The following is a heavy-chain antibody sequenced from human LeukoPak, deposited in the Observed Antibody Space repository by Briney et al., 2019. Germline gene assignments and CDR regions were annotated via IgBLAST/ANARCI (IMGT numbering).Heavy chain of an antibody. J-gene: IGHJ6*02. D-gene: IGHD1-26*01. CDR3: AKDLLGGDSGSYYEVGELGMDV. CDR2: ISSSSSYT. V-gene: IGHV3-11*06. Sequence: KAGGSLRLSCAASGFTFSDYYMSWIREAPGKGLEWVSYISSSSSYTNYADSVKGRFTISRDKSKNTLYLQMNSLRAEDTAVYYCAKDLLGGDSGSYYEVGELGMDVWGQGTTVTVSS. CDR1: GFTFSDYY.